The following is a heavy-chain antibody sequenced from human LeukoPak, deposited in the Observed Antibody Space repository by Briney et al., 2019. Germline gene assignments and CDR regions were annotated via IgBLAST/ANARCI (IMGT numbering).Heavy chain of an antibody. V-gene: IGHV3-30*03. CDR1: GFTFSSYG. J-gene: IGHJ4*02. Sequence: PGRSLRLSCAASGFTFSSYGMHWVRQAPGKGLEWVAVISYDGSNKYYADSVKGRFTISRDNSKNTLYLQMNSLRAEDTAVYYCARDGDSYGLVDYWGQGTLVTVSS. CDR2: ISYDGSNK. CDR3: ARDGDSYGLVDY. D-gene: IGHD5-18*01.